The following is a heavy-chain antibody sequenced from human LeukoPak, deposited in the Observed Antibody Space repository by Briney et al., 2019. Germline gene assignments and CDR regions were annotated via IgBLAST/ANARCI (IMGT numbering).Heavy chain of an antibody. D-gene: IGHD5-18*01. CDR2: ISYDGSNK. CDR1: GFTFSSYG. CDR3: ARDGYGLDTPMVSTNFDY. V-gene: IGHV3-30*03. J-gene: IGHJ4*02. Sequence: PGGSLRLSCAASGFTFSSYGMHWVRQAPGKGLEWVAVISYDGSNKYYADSVKGRFTISRDNSKNTLYLQMNSLRPEDTAVYYCARDGYGLDTPMVSTNFDYWGQGTLVTVSS.